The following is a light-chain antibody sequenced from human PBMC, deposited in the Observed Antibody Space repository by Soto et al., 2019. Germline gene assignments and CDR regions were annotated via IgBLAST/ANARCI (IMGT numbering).Light chain of an antibody. CDR1: QSVSSY. CDR2: DAS. J-gene: IGKJ5*01. CDR3: QQRSNWPIT. Sequence: EIVLTQSPATLSLSPGERVTLSCRASQSVSSYLAWYQQKPGQAPRLLIYDASNRATGTPARFSAGGSGTDFTLTISSLEPEDFAVYYCQQRSNWPITFGQGTRLEIK. V-gene: IGKV3-11*01.